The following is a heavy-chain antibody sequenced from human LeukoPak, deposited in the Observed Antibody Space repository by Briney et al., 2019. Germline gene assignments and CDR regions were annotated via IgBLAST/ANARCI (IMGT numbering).Heavy chain of an antibody. CDR1: GFTFNSYG. Sequence: GRSLRLSCAASGFTFNSYGMHWVRQAPGKGLEWVAVISYDGSNKYYADSVKGRFTISRDNSKNTLYLQMNSLRAEDTAVYYCAKDRVAVAGTLDYWGQGTLVTVSS. CDR2: ISYDGSNK. D-gene: IGHD6-19*01. J-gene: IGHJ4*02. CDR3: AKDRVAVAGTLDY. V-gene: IGHV3-30*18.